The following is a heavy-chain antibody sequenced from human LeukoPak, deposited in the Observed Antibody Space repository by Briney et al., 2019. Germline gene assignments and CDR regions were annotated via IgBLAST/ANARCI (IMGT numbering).Heavy chain of an antibody. CDR2: INSKGDNI. J-gene: IGHJ6*02. V-gene: IGHV3-11*04. D-gene: IGHD3-10*01. Sequence: GGSLRLSCVGSGFTFSDHFMSWIRQVPGKEPEWLSYINSKGDNILYKDSVKGRFTISRDNAKNSLYLQMNSLRAEDTAVYYCARFLWARTDYYYYYGMDVWGQGTTVTGSS. CDR3: ARFLWARTDYYYYYGMDV. CDR1: GFTFSDHF.